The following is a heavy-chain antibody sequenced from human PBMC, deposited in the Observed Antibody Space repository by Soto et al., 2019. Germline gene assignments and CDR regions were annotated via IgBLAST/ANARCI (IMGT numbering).Heavy chain of an antibody. CDR1: GFTFSSYA. Sequence: GGSLRLSCAASGFTFSSYAMSWVRQGPGKGLEWVSAISGSGVSGDYADSVEGRFTISRDNSKNTVYFQMNTLRAEDTAVYYCVASSSSYYFEYSGQGTLVTVSS. J-gene: IGHJ4*02. CDR3: VASSSSYYFEY. V-gene: IGHV3-23*01. CDR2: ISGSGVSG.